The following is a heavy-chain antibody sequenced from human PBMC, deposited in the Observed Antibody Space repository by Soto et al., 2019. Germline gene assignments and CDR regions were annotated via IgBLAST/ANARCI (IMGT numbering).Heavy chain of an antibody. V-gene: IGHV1-69*13. Sequence: SVKVSCKASGGTFSSYAISWVRQAPGQGLEWMGGIIPIFGTANYAQKFQGRVTITADESTSTAYMELSSLRSEDTAVYYCARGSTYYDFWSGPYYYYGMDVWGQGTTVTVSS. CDR2: IIPIFGTA. D-gene: IGHD3-3*01. CDR3: ARGSTYYDFWSGPYYYYGMDV. CDR1: GGTFSSYA. J-gene: IGHJ6*02.